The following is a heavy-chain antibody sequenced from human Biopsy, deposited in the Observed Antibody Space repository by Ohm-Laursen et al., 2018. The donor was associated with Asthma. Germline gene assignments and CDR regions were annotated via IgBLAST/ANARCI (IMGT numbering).Heavy chain of an antibody. CDR2: INAGNGNT. Sequence: ASVKVSCKASGGTFSSYAIHWVRQAPGQRLEWMGWINAGNGNTKYSQKFQGRVTITRDTSASTVYMDLSSLRSEDTAVYYCARTYYDVFAIWGQGTMVTVSS. J-gene: IGHJ3*02. V-gene: IGHV1-3*01. D-gene: IGHD3-10*01. CDR1: GGTFSSYA. CDR3: ARTYYDVFAI.